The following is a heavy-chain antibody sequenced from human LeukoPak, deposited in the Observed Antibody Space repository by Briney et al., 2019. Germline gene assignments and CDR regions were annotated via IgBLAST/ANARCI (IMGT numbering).Heavy chain of an antibody. CDR2: TKNKDHSYTT. J-gene: IGHJ4*02. Sequence: PGGSLRLSCAASGFILSYHYMDWVRQAPGKGLEWVGRTKNKDHSYTTEYAASVKGRFTIARDDSKNTVYRQMNSLKTEVTALYSCAVWFGVNGGCWGQGTLVTVSS. D-gene: IGHD3-10*01. V-gene: IGHV3-72*01. CDR1: GFILSYHY. CDR3: AVWFGVNGGC.